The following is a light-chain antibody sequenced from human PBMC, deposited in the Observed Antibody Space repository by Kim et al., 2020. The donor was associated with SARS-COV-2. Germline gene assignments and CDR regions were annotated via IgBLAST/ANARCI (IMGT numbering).Light chain of an antibody. CDR2: DAS. CDR3: QHFSGYPLT. J-gene: IGKJ4*01. CDR1: QGISSA. Sequence: SASVGDRGTITCRASQGISSALAWYQQTPGKAPKLLIFDASILQTGVPSRFSGSGSGTDFTLSISSLQPEDFATYYYQHFSGYPLTFGGGTKLEI. V-gene: IGKV1-13*02.